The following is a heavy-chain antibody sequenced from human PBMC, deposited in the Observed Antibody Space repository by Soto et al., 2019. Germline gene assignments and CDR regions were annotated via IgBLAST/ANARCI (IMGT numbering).Heavy chain of an antibody. CDR3: ARGWGGSYRSYLEH. V-gene: IGHV1-18*01. D-gene: IGHD3-16*02. Sequence: QLVQSGAEVKKPGASVNVSCKASGYTFTSSYISWVRQAPGQGLEWMGWISAYNGNTNYAQKFEGRVSMTTDTSTATAYMELRSLRSDDTAIYYCARGWGGSYRSYLEHWGQGTMVTVSS. CDR2: ISAYNGNT. J-gene: IGHJ1*01. CDR1: GYTFTSSY.